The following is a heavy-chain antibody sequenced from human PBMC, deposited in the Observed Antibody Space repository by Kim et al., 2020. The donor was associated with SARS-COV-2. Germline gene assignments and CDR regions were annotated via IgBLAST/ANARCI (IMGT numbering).Heavy chain of an antibody. J-gene: IGHJ4*02. Sequence: FQGRVTLTRDTSASTAYMELSSLRSEDTAVYYCARDPAYCSGGSCYYFDYWGQGTLVTVSS. D-gene: IGHD2-15*01. V-gene: IGHV1-3*01. CDR3: ARDPAYCSGGSCYYFDY.